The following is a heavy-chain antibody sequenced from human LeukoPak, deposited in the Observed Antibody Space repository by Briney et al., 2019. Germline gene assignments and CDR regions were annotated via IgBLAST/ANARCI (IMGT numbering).Heavy chain of an antibody. J-gene: IGHJ4*02. CDR1: GFTFSNYA. CDR3: AKSGSTIWNY. D-gene: IGHD2-2*01. V-gene: IGHV3-23*01. CDR2: FSGSGGST. Sequence: HAGGSLRLSCAASGFTFSNYAMSWVRQAPGKGLEWVSAFSGSGGSTYYADSVKGRFTISRDNSKNTLYLQMNSLRAEDTAIYYCAKSGSTIWNYWGQGTLVTVSS.